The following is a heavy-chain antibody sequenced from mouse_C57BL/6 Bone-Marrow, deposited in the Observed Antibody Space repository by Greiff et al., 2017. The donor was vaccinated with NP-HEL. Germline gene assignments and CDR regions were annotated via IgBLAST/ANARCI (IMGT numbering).Heavy chain of an antibody. Sequence: QVQLQQSGAELVKPGASVKLSCKASGYTFTEYTIHWVKQRSGQGLEWIGRFYPGSGSINYNENFKGKATLTADKSSSTAYMQLSRLTSEDSAVYFCERHEEVGGNYAWYFDVWGTGTTVTVSS. CDR2: FYPGSGSI. D-gene: IGHD2-1*01. CDR3: ERHEEVGGNYAWYFDV. J-gene: IGHJ1*03. V-gene: IGHV1-62-2*01. CDR1: GYTFTEYT.